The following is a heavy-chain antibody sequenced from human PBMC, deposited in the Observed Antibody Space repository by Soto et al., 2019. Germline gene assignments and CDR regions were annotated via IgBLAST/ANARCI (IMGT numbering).Heavy chain of an antibody. CDR1: GGSISSGGYY. Sequence: QVQLQESGPGLVKPSQTLSLTCTVSGGSISSGGYYWSWIRQHPGKGLEGIGYIYYSGSTYYNPSLKSRVIISVDTSTTQFSLKLSSVTAANTAVYYCARDDWDGSGWPTFDYWGQGTLVTVSS. D-gene: IGHD6-19*01. J-gene: IGHJ4*02. CDR3: ARDDWDGSGWPTFDY. V-gene: IGHV4-31*03. CDR2: IYYSGST.